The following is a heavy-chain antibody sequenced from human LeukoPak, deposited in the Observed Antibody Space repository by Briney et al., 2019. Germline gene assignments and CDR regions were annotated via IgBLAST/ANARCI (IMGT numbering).Heavy chain of an antibody. CDR1: GYTFTSFA. D-gene: IGHD6-19*01. Sequence: ASVKVSCKASGYTFTSFAMNWVRQAPGQGLEWMGWINTNTGNPTYAQGFTGRFVFSLDTSVSTAYLQISSLKAEDTAVYYCARGLGNGWSAPLDYWGQGTLVTVSS. CDR3: ARGLGNGWSAPLDY. J-gene: IGHJ4*02. CDR2: INTNTGNP. V-gene: IGHV7-4-1*02.